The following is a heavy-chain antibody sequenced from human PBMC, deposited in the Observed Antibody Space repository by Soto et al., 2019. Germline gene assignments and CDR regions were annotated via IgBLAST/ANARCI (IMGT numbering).Heavy chain of an antibody. CDR1: VYSFTNYW. D-gene: IGHD1-7*01. V-gene: IGHV5-51*01. CDR2: IYPGDSDT. Sequence: PGESLKISCQGSVYSFTNYWIGWVRQMPGKCLEWVGIIYPGDSDTRYSPSFQGQVTISVDKSISTAYLQWSSLKASDTAMYYCARAHGTTYYYGMDVWGQGTTVTVSS. J-gene: IGHJ6*02. CDR3: ARAHGTTYYYGMDV.